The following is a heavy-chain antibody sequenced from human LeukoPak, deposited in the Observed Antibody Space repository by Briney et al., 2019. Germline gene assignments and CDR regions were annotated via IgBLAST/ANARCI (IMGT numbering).Heavy chain of an antibody. Sequence: SETLSLTCTVSGGSINNYYWGWIRQPPGKGLEWIGYVYYNGNTNYNTSLKSRVTISVDTSKNQFSLRLSSVTAADTAVYYCARLSTIAASPWGQGTLVTVSS. V-gene: IGHV4-59*08. D-gene: IGHD6-25*01. CDR2: VYYNGNT. J-gene: IGHJ5*02. CDR3: ARLSTIAASP. CDR1: GGSINNYY.